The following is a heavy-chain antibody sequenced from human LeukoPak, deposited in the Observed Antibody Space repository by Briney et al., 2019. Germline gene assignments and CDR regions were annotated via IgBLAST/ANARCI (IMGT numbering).Heavy chain of an antibody. CDR1: GYSISSGYY. Sequence: SETLSLTCTVSGYSISSGYYWGWIRQPPGKGLEWIGSIYHSGSTYYNPSLKSRVTISVDTSKNQFSLKLSSVTAADTAVYYCARGSSSGWYRPNWFDPWGQGTLVTVSS. J-gene: IGHJ5*02. CDR2: IYHSGST. CDR3: ARGSSSGWYRPNWFDP. V-gene: IGHV4-38-2*02. D-gene: IGHD6-19*01.